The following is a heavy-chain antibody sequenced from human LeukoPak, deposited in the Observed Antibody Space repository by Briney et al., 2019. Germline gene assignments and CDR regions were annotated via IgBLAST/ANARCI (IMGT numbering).Heavy chain of an antibody. CDR3: ATRPGGSTWHGVFDF. J-gene: IGHJ4*02. D-gene: IGHD6-13*01. CDR2: IYDSETT. CDR1: GVSMRNHY. Sequence: SETLSLTCTVPGVSMRNHYWSWIRQPPGKRLEWIGYIYDSETTNYNPSLKSRVTMSLDTSKNQFSLKLTSVTAVDTALYYCATRPGGSTWHGVFDFWSRGTLVTVSS. V-gene: IGHV4-59*11.